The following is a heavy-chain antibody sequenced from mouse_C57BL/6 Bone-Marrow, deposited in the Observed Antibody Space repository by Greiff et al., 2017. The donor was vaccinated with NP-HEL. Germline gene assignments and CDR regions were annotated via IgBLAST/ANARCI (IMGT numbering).Heavy chain of an antibody. CDR2: IYPGDGDT. Sequence: QVQLKQSGAELVKPGASVKISCKASGYEFSSYWMTWVKQRPGTGLEWIGQIYPGDGDTNYNGKFKGKATLTADKSSSTAYMQLSSLTSEDSAVFFCARSPTTMMTTDYAMDYWGQGTSVTVSS. J-gene: IGHJ4*01. CDR1: GYEFSSYW. D-gene: IGHD2-4*01. CDR3: ARSPTTMMTTDYAMDY. V-gene: IGHV1-80*01.